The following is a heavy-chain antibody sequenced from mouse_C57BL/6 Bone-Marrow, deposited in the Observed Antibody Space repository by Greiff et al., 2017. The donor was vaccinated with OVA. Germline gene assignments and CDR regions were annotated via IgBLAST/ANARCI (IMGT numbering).Heavy chain of an antibody. CDR2: IYPRDGSP. Sequence: VQLQESGPELVQPGASVKLSCKASGYTFTSYDINWVKQRPGQGLEWIGWIYPRDGSPKYNEKFKGKATLTVDTSTSTEYMELHSPTSEDSAVYFGARDYYDYDYWGQGTTLTVSS. V-gene: IGHV1-85*01. J-gene: IGHJ2*01. D-gene: IGHD2-4*01. CDR1: GYTFTSYD. CDR3: ARDYYDYDY.